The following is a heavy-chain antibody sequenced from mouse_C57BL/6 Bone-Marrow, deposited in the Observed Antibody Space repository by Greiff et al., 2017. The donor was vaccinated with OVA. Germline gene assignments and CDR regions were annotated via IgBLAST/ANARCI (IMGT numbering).Heavy chain of an antibody. CDR1: GFNIKDDY. CDR2: IDPENGDT. CDR3: TTWGNFLYYFDY. Sequence: DVHLVESGAELVRPGASVKLSCTASGFNIKDDYMHWVKQRPEQGLEWIGWIDPENGDTEYASKFQGKATITADTSSNTAYLQLSSLTSEDTAVYYCTTWGNFLYYFDYWGQGTTLTVSS. V-gene: IGHV14-4*01. D-gene: IGHD2-1*01. J-gene: IGHJ2*01.